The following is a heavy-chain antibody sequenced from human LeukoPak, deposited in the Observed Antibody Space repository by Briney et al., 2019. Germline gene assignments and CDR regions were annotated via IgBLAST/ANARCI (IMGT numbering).Heavy chain of an antibody. D-gene: IGHD2-2*01. CDR3: AKDLLGYCSSTSCYPYFDY. Sequence: GGSLRLSCAASGFTFSSYAMSWVRQAPGKGLEWVSAISGSGGSTYYADSVKGRFTISRDNSKNTLYLQMNSLRAEDTAVYYCAKDLLGYCSSTSCYPYFDYWGQGTLVTVSS. CDR2: ISGSGGST. V-gene: IGHV3-23*01. J-gene: IGHJ4*02. CDR1: GFTFSSYA.